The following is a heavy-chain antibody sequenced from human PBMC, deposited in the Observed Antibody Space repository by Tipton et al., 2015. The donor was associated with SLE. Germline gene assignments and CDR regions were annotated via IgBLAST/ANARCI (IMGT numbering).Heavy chain of an antibody. V-gene: IGHV4-59*01. J-gene: IGHJ6*03. CDR2: IYYSGST. D-gene: IGHD1-1*01. Sequence: TLSLTCTVSGGSISSYYWSWIRQPPGKGLEWIGYIYYSGSTNYNPSLKSRVTISVDTSKNQFSLKLSSVTAADTAVYYCAREGLGTSSYYYTDVWGKGTTVTVSS. CDR1: GGSISSYY. CDR3: AREGLGTSSYYYTDV.